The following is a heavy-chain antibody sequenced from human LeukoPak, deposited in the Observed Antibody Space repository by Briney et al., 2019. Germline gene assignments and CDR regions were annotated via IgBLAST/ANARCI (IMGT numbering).Heavy chain of an antibody. V-gene: IGHV3-30*18. CDR1: GFTLSSYG. Sequence: GRSLRLSCAASGFTLSSYGMHWVRQAPGKGLEWVAVISYDGSNKYYADSVKGRFTISRDNSKNTLYLQMNSLRAEDTAVYYCAKDLHYWGQGTLVTVSS. J-gene: IGHJ4*02. CDR2: ISYDGSNK. CDR3: AKDLHY.